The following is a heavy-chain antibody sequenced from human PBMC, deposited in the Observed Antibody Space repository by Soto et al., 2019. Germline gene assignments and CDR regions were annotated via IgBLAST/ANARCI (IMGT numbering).Heavy chain of an antibody. Sequence: QVDLVQSGAEVTRPGASVTISCKASGSATTKYYIHWVRQAPGRGLEWMGIINPGGGSESYAEKCKGRGTVYRATSTGTVFMDLSSLTSEDTAVYYCAKDTNVWSLYGLYVWGQRTTVCVSS. CDR2: INPGGGSE. CDR3: AKDTNVWSLYGLYV. J-gene: IGHJ6*01. V-gene: IGHV1-46*01. D-gene: IGHD2-2*01. CDR1: GSATTKYY.